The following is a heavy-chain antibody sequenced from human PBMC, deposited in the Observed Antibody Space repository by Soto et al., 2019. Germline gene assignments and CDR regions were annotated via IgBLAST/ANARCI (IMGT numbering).Heavy chain of an antibody. J-gene: IGHJ5*02. V-gene: IGHV1-24*01. CDR1: GGTFNSYG. CDR3: ATGLWFGELSYPNWFDP. D-gene: IGHD3-10*01. Sequence: GASVKVSCKASGGTFNSYGISWVRQAPGKGLEWMGGFDPEDGETIYAQKFQGRVTMTEDTSTDTAYMELSSLRSEDTAVYYCATGLWFGELSYPNWFDPWGQGTLVTVSS. CDR2: FDPEDGET.